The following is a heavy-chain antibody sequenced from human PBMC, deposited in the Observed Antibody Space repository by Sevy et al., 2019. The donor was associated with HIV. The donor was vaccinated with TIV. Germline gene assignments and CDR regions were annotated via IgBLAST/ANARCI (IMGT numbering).Heavy chain of an antibody. J-gene: IGHJ1*01. V-gene: IGHV1-18*01. CDR2: ISTFNGDT. CDR3: ARAPSGSQGPGQYFHY. D-gene: IGHD1-26*01. Sequence: ASVKVSCKTSGYRFMSYGISWVRQAPGQGLEWTGWISTFNGDTNAAPKLQGRVTMTTDTSTSTGYMELRSLRSDDTAVYYCARAPSGSQGPGQYFHYWGQGTLVTVSS. CDR1: GYRFMSYG.